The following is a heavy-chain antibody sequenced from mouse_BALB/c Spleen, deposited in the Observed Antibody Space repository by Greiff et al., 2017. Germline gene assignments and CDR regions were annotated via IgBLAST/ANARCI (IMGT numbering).Heavy chain of an antibody. CDR2: ISYSGST. CDR3: ARNGYDAMDY. V-gene: IGHV3-2*02. J-gene: IGHJ4*01. Sequence: EVHLVESGPGLVKPSQSLSLTCTVTGYSITSDYAWNWIRQFPGNKLEWMGYISYSGSTSYNPSLKSRISITRDTSKNQFFLQLNSVTTEDTATYYCARNGYDAMDYWGQGTSVTVSS. D-gene: IGHD1-2*01. CDR1: GYSITSDYA.